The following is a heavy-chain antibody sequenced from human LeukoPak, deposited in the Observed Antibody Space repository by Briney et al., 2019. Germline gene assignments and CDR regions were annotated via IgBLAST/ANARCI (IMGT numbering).Heavy chain of an antibody. CDR2: ISYDGSNK. V-gene: IGHV3-30*18. D-gene: IGHD5-12*01. CDR1: GFTFSSYA. J-gene: IGHJ6*02. CDR3: AKDQGYSGYEGGDV. Sequence: PGGSLRLSCAASGFTFSSYAMSWVRQAPGKGLEWVAVISYDGSNKYYADSVKGRFTISRDNSKNTLYLQMNSLRAEDTAVYYCAKDQGYSGYEGGDVWGQGTTVTVSS.